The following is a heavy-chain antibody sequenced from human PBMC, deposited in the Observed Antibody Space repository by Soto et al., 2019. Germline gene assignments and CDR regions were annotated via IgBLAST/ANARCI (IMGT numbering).Heavy chain of an antibody. CDR3: AKSPGMYYYDSSGYYHYDY. J-gene: IGHJ4*02. D-gene: IGHD3-22*01. CDR1: GFTFSSYS. CDR2: ISGSGVST. V-gene: IGHV3-23*01. Sequence: EVQLLESGGGLAQPGGSLRLSCAASGFTFSSYSMSWVRQAPGKGLEWVSAISGSGVSTYYADSVKGRFTISRDNSKNTLYLHMNSLRAEDKAVYYCAKSPGMYYYDSSGYYHYDYWGQGTLVTVSS.